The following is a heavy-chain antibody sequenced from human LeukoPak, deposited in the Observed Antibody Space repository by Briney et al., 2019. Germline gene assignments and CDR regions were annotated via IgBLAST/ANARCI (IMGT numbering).Heavy chain of an antibody. J-gene: IGHJ4*02. Sequence: SETLSLTCAVYGGSFSGYYWSWIRQPPGKGLEWIGEINHSGSTNYNPSLKSRVTISVDTSKNQFSLKLSSVTAADTAVYYCARLIAVAGRVAWGQGTLVTVSS. CDR1: GGSFSGYY. CDR3: ARLIAVAGRVA. D-gene: IGHD6-19*01. V-gene: IGHV4-34*01. CDR2: INHSGST.